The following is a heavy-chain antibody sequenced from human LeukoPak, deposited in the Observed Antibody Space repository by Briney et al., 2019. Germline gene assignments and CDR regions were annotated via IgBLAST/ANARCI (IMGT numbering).Heavy chain of an antibody. D-gene: IGHD3-10*01. Sequence: SVTVSCKASGGTFNSHTISWVRQAPGQGLEWMGRIIPILGIANYAQKFQGRVTITADKSTSTAYMELSSLRSEDTAVYYCARDLGARDYWGQGTLVTVSS. CDR2: IIPILGIA. CDR1: GGTFNSHT. J-gene: IGHJ4*02. CDR3: ARDLGARDY. V-gene: IGHV1-69*04.